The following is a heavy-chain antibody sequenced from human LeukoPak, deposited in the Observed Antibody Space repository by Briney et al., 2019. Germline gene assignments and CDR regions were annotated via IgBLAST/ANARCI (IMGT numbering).Heavy chain of an antibody. CDR1: GFTFSSYA. Sequence: GGSLRLSCAASGFTFSSYAMSWVRQAPGKGLEWVANIKQDGSEKYHVDSVKGRFTISRDNAKNSLYLQMNSLGVEDTAVYYCARDGLGVVGRSGYYYGPPHFDYWGQGTLVTVSS. CDR2: IKQDGSEK. CDR3: ARDGLGVVGRSGYYYGPPHFDY. V-gene: IGHV3-7*03. D-gene: IGHD3-22*01. J-gene: IGHJ4*02.